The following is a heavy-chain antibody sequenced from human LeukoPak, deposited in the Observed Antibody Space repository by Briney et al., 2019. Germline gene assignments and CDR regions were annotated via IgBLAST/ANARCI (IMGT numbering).Heavy chain of an antibody. Sequence: ASVKVSCKASGYTFTSYGISWVQQAPGQGLEWMGWISAYNGNTNYAQKLQGRVTMTTDTSTSTAYMELRSLRSDDTAVYHCARDPGSLLWFGESFDYWGQGTLVTVSS. CDR3: ARDPGSLLWFGESFDY. CDR2: ISAYNGNT. D-gene: IGHD3-10*01. V-gene: IGHV1-18*01. J-gene: IGHJ4*02. CDR1: GYTFTSYG.